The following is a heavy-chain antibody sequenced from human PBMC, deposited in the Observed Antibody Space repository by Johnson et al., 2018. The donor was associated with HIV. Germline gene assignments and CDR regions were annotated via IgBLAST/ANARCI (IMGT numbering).Heavy chain of an antibody. CDR3: ASYDILTGYYAFDI. V-gene: IGHV3-66*02. Sequence: VQLVESGGGLVQPGGSLRLSCAASGFTVSSNYMTWVRQGPGKGLEWVSVIFSGGSTYYADSVKGRFTISSDNSKNTLYLQMNSLRAEDTAVYYCASYDILTGYYAFDIWGQGTMVTVSS. J-gene: IGHJ3*02. CDR2: IFSGGST. CDR1: GFTVSSNY. D-gene: IGHD3-9*01.